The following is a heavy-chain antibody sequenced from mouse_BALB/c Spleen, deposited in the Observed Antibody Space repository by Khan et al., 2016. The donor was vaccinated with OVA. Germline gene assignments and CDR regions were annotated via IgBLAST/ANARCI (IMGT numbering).Heavy chain of an antibody. D-gene: IGHD2-14*01. CDR3: ASSTYRYAFAF. Sequence: EVQLQESGPSLVKPSQTLSLTCSVTGDSITSGYWSWIRKLPGNKLEYMGYMIYSGNTYYNHSLKSRISITRHTSKNQYYLQLKSVTAEDTSTYYCASSTYRYAFAFWGQGTLVTVSA. CDR1: GDSITSGY. V-gene: IGHV3-8*02. J-gene: IGHJ3*01. CDR2: MIYSGNT.